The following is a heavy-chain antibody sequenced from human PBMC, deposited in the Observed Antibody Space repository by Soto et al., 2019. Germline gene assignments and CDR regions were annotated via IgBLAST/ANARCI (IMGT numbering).Heavy chain of an antibody. Sequence: TSETLSLTCSVSGVSISDYYWSWIRQPPGKGLEWIGYIYYSGSTNSNSSLKSRVTISVDKSKNQFSLRLSSVTAADTAFYYCARGVAMSTTPYYFDFWGQGTLVTVSS. J-gene: IGHJ4*02. D-gene: IGHD1-1*01. V-gene: IGHV4-59*01. CDR2: IYYSGST. CDR3: ARGVAMSTTPYYFDF. CDR1: GVSISDYY.